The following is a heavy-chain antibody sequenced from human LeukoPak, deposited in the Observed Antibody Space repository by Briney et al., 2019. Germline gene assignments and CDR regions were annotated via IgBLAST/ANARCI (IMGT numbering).Heavy chain of an antibody. D-gene: IGHD6-13*01. CDR3: ARAKTRAAAGTPSPYYYYMDV. J-gene: IGHJ6*03. CDR1: GYTFTSYY. Sequence: ASVKVSCKASGYTFTSYYMHWVRQAPGQGLEWMGIINPSGGSTSYAQKFQGRVTMTRDMSTSTVYVELSSLRSEDTAVYYCARAKTRAAAGTPSPYYYYMDVWGKGTTVTVSS. CDR2: INPSGGST. V-gene: IGHV1-46*01.